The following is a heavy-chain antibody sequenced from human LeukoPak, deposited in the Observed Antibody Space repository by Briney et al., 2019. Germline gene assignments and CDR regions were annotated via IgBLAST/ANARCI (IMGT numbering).Heavy chain of an antibody. D-gene: IGHD3-10*01. Sequence: GGSLRLSCAASGFTFSSYAMSWVRQAPGKGLEWVSAISGSGGSTYYADSVKGRFTISRDNSKNSLYLQMNSLRAEDTAVYYCARDSMVRGVIITRFFDYWGQGTLVTVSS. CDR1: GFTFSSYA. J-gene: IGHJ4*02. V-gene: IGHV3-23*01. CDR2: ISGSGGST. CDR3: ARDSMVRGVIITRFFDY.